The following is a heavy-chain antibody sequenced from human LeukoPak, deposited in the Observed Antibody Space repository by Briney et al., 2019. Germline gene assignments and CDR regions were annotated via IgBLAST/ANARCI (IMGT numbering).Heavy chain of an antibody. J-gene: IGHJ4*02. CDR1: GGTFGSYA. V-gene: IGHV1-69*04. D-gene: IGHD5-12*01. CDR2: IIPILGIA. CDR3: ARDGWGKMATINVGY. Sequence: ASVKVSCKASGGTFGSYAISWVRQAPGQGLEWMGRIIPILGIANYAQKFQGRVTITADKSTSTAYMELSSLRSEDTAVYYCARDGWGKMATINVGYWGQGTLVTVSS.